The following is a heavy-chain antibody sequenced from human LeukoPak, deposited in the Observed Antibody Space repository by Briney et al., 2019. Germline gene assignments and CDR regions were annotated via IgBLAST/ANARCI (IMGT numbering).Heavy chain of an antibody. J-gene: IGHJ4*02. CDR2: IYHSGST. CDR1: GYSISSGYY. CDR3: ASIGRGGEGPVVEEFDY. Sequence: SETLSLTCTVSGYSISSGYYWGWIRQPPGKGLEWIESIYHSGSTYYNPSLKSRVTISVDTSKNQFSLKLSSVTAADTAVYYCASIGRGGEGPVVEEFDYWGQGTLVTVSS. D-gene: IGHD3-16*01. V-gene: IGHV4-38-2*02.